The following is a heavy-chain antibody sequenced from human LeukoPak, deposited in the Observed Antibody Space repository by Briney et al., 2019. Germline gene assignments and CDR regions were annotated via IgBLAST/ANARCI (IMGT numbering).Heavy chain of an antibody. CDR2: ISGSGGST. CDR1: GFTFSSYA. CDR3: AKANEYSSSSGVFDY. Sequence: GGSLRLSCAASGFTFSSYAMSWVRQAPGKGLEWVSAISGSGGSTYYADSVKGRFTISRDNSKNTLYLQMNSLRAEDTAVYYCAKANEYSSSSGVFDYWGQGTLVTVSS. J-gene: IGHJ4*02. D-gene: IGHD6-6*01. V-gene: IGHV3-23*01.